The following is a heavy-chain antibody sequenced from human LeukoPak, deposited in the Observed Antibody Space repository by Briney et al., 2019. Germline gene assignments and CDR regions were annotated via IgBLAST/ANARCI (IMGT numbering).Heavy chain of an antibody. CDR2: ISSSSSYI. J-gene: IGHJ4*02. CDR1: GFTFSSYS. D-gene: IGHD6-13*01. V-gene: IGHV3-21*01. Sequence: GGSLRLSCAASGFTFSSYSMNWVRQAPGKGLEWVSSISSSSSYIYYADSVKGLFTISRDNAKNSLYLQMNSLRAEDTAVYYCARAGSSSLCYWGQGTLVTVSS. CDR3: ARAGSSSLCY.